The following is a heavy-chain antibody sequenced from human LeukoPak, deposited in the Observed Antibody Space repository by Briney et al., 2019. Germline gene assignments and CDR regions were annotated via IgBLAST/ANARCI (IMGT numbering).Heavy chain of an antibody. CDR3: ATPGST. V-gene: IGHV3-64*01. CDR2: ISRSGNTS. CDR1: GFSFRSYA. J-gene: IGHJ5*02. D-gene: IGHD4-4*01. Sequence: QAGGSLILSCTASGFSFRSYAMHWVRQPPGKGLEYVSAISRSGNTSYYATSVKDRFTVSRDNAKKTLFLQMSNLRRDDTAVYFCATPGSTWGQGALVIVSS.